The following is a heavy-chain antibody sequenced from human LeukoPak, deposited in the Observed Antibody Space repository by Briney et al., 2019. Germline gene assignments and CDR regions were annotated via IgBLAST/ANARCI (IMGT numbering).Heavy chain of an antibody. CDR1: GGSISSYY. CDR2: IYYSGSI. D-gene: IGHD2-2*01. Sequence: SETLSLTCTVSGGSISSYYWSWIRQPAGKGLEWIGRIYYSGSIYYNPSLKSRVTISVDTSKNQFSLKLSSVTAADTAVYYCASELGYCSSTSCSYWGQGTLVTVSS. J-gene: IGHJ4*02. CDR3: ASELGYCSSTSCSY. V-gene: IGHV4-59*05.